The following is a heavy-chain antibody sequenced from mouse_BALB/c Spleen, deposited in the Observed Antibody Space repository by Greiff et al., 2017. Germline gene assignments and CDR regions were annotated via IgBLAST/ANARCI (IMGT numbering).Heavy chain of an antibody. D-gene: IGHD2-4*01. CDR3: ARSAMITTAWFAY. CDR1: GYTFTSYV. CDR2: INPYNDGT. V-gene: IGHV1-14*01. Sequence: VQLQQSGPELVKPGASVKMSCKASGYTFTSYVMHWVKQKPGQGLEWIGYINPYNDGTKYNEKFKGKATLTSDKSSSTAYMELSSLTSEDSAVYYCARSAMITTAWFAYWGQGTLVTVSA. J-gene: IGHJ3*01.